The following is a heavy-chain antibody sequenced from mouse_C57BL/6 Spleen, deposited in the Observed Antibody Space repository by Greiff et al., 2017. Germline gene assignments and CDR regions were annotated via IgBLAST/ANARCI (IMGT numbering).Heavy chain of an antibody. CDR1: GYSFTGYF. CDR2: INPYNGDT. D-gene: IGHD1-2*01. CDR3: ARIHYSYAMDY. Sequence: VQLQQSGPELVKPGDSVKISCKASGYSFTGYFMNWVMQSHGKSLEWIGRINPYNGDTFYNQKFKGKATLTVDKSSSTAHMELRSLTSEDSAVYYCARIHYSYAMDYWGQGTSVTVSS. V-gene: IGHV1-20*01. J-gene: IGHJ4*01.